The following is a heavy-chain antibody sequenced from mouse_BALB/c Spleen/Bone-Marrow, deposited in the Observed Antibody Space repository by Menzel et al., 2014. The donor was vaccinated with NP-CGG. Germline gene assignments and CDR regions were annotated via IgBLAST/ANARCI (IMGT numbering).Heavy chain of an antibody. Sequence: EVKLEGSGGDLVKPGGSLKLSCAASGFTFSTYGMSWVRQTPDKRLEWVATISSGGGYTYYPDSVKGRFTISRDNANNTLYLQMSSLKSEDTAMYYCTRQRNWDHYAMDYWGQGTSVTFSS. CDR2: ISSGGGYT. V-gene: IGHV5-6*02. CDR3: TRQRNWDHYAMDY. CDR1: GFTFSTYG. D-gene: IGHD4-1*01. J-gene: IGHJ4*01.